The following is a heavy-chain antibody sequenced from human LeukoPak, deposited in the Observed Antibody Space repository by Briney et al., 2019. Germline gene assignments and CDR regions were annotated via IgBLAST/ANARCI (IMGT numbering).Heavy chain of an antibody. V-gene: IGHV4-30-4*01. D-gene: IGHD3-10*01. J-gene: IGHJ4*02. CDR2: IYYSGST. CDR3: ARDYYYGSGSYPPGPRN. CDR1: GGSISSGDYY. Sequence: SETLSLTCTVSGGSISSGDYYWSWIRQPPGKGLEWIGYIYYSGSTYYNPSLKSRVTISVDTSKNQFSLKLSSVTAADTAVYYCARDYYYGSGSYPPGPRNWGQGTLVTVSS.